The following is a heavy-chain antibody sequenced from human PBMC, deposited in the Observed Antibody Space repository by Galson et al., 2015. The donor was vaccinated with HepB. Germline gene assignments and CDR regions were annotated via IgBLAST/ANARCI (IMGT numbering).Heavy chain of an antibody. CDR3: ARRGFGDLGSYFDS. D-gene: IGHD3-10*01. J-gene: IGHJ4*02. Sequence: SLRLSCAASGFTLSAYGMSWVRQAPGKGLEWVSAIIAGGIDTFDADSVKGRFTISRDSSKNTLFLQMNNLRADDTAIYYCARRGFGDLGSYFDSWGQGILVTVSS. CDR1: GFTLSAYG. V-gene: IGHV3-23*01. CDR2: IIAGGIDT.